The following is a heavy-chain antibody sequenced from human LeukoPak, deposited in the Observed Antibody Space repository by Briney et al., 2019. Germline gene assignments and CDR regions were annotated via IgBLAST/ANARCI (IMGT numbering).Heavy chain of an antibody. CDR1: GFTFSDYY. D-gene: IGHD6-19*01. V-gene: IGHV3-23*01. CDR2: ISGSGGST. J-gene: IGHJ3*02. CDR3: AKGSAWGSWYSSGSGRGAFDI. Sequence: GGSLRLSCAASGFTFSDYYMSWIRQAPGKGLEWVSAISGSGGSTYYADSVKGRFTISRDNSKNTLYLQMNSLRAEDTAVYYCAKGSAWGSWYSSGSGRGAFDIWGQGTMVTVSS.